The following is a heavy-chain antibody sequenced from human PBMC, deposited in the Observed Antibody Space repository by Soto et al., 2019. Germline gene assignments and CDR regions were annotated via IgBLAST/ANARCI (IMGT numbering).Heavy chain of an antibody. V-gene: IGHV3-30*18. Sequence: SLRLSCAASGFTFSSYGMHWVRQAPGKGLEWVAVISYDGSNKYYADSVKGRFTISRDNSKNTLYLQMNSLRAEDTAVYYCAKDRGEKWLIDAFDIWGQGTMVTVSS. CDR2: ISYDGSNK. CDR1: GFTFSSYG. J-gene: IGHJ3*02. D-gene: IGHD6-19*01. CDR3: AKDRGEKWLIDAFDI.